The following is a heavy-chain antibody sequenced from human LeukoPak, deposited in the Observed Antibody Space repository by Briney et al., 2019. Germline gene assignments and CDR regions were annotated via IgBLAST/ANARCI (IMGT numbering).Heavy chain of an antibody. CDR2: IYYSGST. CDR3: ARLSGRYYYDNSGYYGD. J-gene: IGHJ4*02. V-gene: IGHV4-59*08. D-gene: IGHD3-22*01. CDR1: GGPISTYY. Sequence: SETLSLTCTVSGGPISTYYWIWIRQPPGKGLEGMGYIYYSGSTNYNPSLKSRVTMSVDTSKNQFSLKLSSVTAADTAVYYCARLSGRYYYDNSGYYGDWGQGTLVTVSS.